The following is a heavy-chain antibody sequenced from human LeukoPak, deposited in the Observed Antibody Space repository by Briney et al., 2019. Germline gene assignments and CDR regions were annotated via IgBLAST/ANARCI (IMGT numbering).Heavy chain of an antibody. Sequence: GGSLRLSCAASGFTVSSNYMSWVRQAPGKGLEWVSVIYSGGSTYYADSVKGRFTISRDNSKKTLYLQMNSLRAEDTAVYYCARDASVGAVPAPFDYWGQGTLVTVSS. CDR3: ARDASVGAVPAPFDY. V-gene: IGHV3-53*01. J-gene: IGHJ4*02. D-gene: IGHD1-26*01. CDR2: IYSGGST. CDR1: GFTVSSNY.